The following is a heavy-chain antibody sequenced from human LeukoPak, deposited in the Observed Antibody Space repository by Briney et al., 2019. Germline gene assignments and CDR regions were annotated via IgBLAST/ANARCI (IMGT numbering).Heavy chain of an antibody. CDR1: GFTFSGSA. CDR2: IRSKANSYAT. D-gene: IGHD4-4*01. Sequence: QPGGPLRLSCAASGFTFSGSAMHWVRQASGKGLEWVGRIRSKANSYATAYAASVKGRLTISRDDSKNTAYLQMNSLKTEDTAVYYCARSRYSNYEDWFDPWGQGTLVTVSS. CDR3: ARSRYSNYEDWFDP. J-gene: IGHJ5*02. V-gene: IGHV3-73*01.